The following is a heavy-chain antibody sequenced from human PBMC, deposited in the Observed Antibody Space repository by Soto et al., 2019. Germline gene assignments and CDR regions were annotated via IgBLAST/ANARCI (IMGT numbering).Heavy chain of an antibody. V-gene: IGHV1-18*01. CDR2: ISANNGNT. J-gene: IGHJ6*03. Sequence: GXSVKVTSKECGDRFACYGRWLLQHTPKQGLEWMGWISANNGNTHYTQRLQGRVTMTTDTSTSTAYMELRGLRSEDTAVYYCARVRQLVGYFYYYTEVWGKGTTVTVSS. CDR1: GDRFACYG. D-gene: IGHD6-6*01. CDR3: ARVRQLVGYFYYYTEV.